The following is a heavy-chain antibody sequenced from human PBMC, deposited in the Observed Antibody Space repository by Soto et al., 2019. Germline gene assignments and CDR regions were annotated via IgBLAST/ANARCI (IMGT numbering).Heavy chain of an antibody. CDR3: VKNSDYYDSSGYYYYFDY. CDR1: GFTFSSYA. Sequence: TGGSLRLSCSASGFTFSSYAMHWVRQAPGKGLEYVSAISSNGGSTYYADSVKGRFTISRDNSKNTLYLQMSSLRAEDTAVYYCVKNSDYYDSSGYYYYFDYWGQGTLVTVSS. D-gene: IGHD3-22*01. J-gene: IGHJ4*02. CDR2: ISSNGGST. V-gene: IGHV3-64D*08.